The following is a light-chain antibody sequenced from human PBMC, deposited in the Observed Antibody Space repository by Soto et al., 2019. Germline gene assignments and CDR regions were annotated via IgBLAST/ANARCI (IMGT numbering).Light chain of an antibody. Sequence: EILMTQSPATLSVSPGERATLSCRASQSVSSNLAWYQQKPGRAPRLLIYDASTRATDTPARFSGSGSGTEFTLTISSLQSEDFAVYYCQQYNNWPLTFGGGTKVEIK. V-gene: IGKV3-15*01. CDR3: QQYNNWPLT. CDR2: DAS. CDR1: QSVSSN. J-gene: IGKJ4*01.